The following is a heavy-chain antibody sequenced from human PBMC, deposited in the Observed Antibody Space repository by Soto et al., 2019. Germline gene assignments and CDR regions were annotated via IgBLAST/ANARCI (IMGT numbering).Heavy chain of an antibody. CDR3: ARAGDSSGYYYPFQH. D-gene: IGHD3-22*01. V-gene: IGHV1-69*01. J-gene: IGHJ1*01. CDR1: GGTFSSYA. CDR2: IIPIFGTA. Sequence: QVQLVQSGAEVKKPGSSVKVSCKASGGTFSSYAISWVRQALGQGLEGMGGIIPIFGTANYAQKFQGRVTITADESTSTAYMELSSLRSEDTAVYYCARAGDSSGYYYPFQHWGQGTLVTVSS.